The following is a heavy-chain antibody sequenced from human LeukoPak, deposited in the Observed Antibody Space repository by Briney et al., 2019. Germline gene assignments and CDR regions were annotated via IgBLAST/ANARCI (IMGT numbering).Heavy chain of an antibody. V-gene: IGHV1-18*01. J-gene: IGHJ1*01. CDR1: GYTFTSYG. Sequence: ASVKVSCKASGYTFTSYGISWVRQAPGQGLEWMGWISAYNGNTNYAQKFQGRVTMTRDTSISTAYMELSRLRSDDTAVYYCARVGRSYYYDSSGDQHWGQGTLVTVSS. CDR2: ISAYNGNT. D-gene: IGHD3-22*01. CDR3: ARVGRSYYYDSSGDQH.